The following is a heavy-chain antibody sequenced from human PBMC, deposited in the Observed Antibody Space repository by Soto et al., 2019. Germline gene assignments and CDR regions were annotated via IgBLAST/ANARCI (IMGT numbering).Heavy chain of an antibody. Sequence: SETLSLTCTVSGGSIRSYYWSWIRQSPGKGLEWIGYIYYSGSTYYNPSLKSRVAISVDTSKNQFSLKLSSVTAADTAVYYCARVPDRWGQGTLVTSPQ. CDR2: IYYSGST. D-gene: IGHD2-2*01. J-gene: IGHJ5*02. CDR3: ARVPDR. CDR1: GGSIRSYY. V-gene: IGHV4-59*01.